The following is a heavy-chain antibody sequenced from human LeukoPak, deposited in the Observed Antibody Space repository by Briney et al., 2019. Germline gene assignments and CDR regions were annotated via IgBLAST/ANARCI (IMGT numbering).Heavy chain of an antibody. J-gene: IGHJ4*02. Sequence: PSETLSLTCTVSGGSISRYYWSWIRQPPGKGLEWIGYIYYSGSTNYNPSLKSRVTISVDTSKNQFSLKLSSVTAADTAVYYCARVSRIAVAAFDYWGQGTLVTVSS. CDR1: GGSISRYY. CDR3: ARVSRIAVAAFDY. D-gene: IGHD6-19*01. V-gene: IGHV4-59*12. CDR2: IYYSGST.